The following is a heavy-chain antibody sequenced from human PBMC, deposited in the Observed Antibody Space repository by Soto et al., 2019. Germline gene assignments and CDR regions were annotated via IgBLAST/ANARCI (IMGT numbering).Heavy chain of an antibody. Sequence: QVQLQESGPGLVKPSETLSLTCTVSGGSISSYYWSWIRQPAGKGLEWIGRIYTSGSTNYNPSLKSRVTLSVDTSKNQFSLKLSSVTAADTAVYYCAREMRTPLVRGVIMGEFDYWGQGTLVTVSS. V-gene: IGHV4-4*07. CDR2: IYTSGST. CDR1: GGSISSYY. J-gene: IGHJ4*02. D-gene: IGHD3-10*01. CDR3: AREMRTPLVRGVIMGEFDY.